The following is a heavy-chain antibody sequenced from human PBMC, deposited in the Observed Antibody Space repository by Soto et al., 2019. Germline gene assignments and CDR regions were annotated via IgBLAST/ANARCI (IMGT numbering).Heavy chain of an antibody. Sequence: EVRLLESGGGLVTPGGSLRLSCATSGLTFSNYAMSWVRQAPGGGLEWVSSMSGSSITTYYADSVRGRFTISRDRSKNTLYLQMSSLRAEDTALYYCAKNQERELPRVIDFWGQGTLGTVSS. D-gene: IGHD3-16*02. CDR2: MSGSSITT. CDR3: AKNQERELPRVIDF. J-gene: IGHJ4*02. V-gene: IGHV3-23*01. CDR1: GLTFSNYA.